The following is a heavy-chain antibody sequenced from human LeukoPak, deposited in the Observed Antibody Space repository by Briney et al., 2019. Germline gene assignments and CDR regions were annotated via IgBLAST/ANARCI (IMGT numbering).Heavy chain of an antibody. CDR1: GYTFTSYG. D-gene: IGHD1-26*01. J-gene: IGHJ6*03. V-gene: IGHV1-18*01. Sequence: ASVKVSCKASGYTFTSYGISWVRQAPGQGLEWMGWISAYNGNTNYAQKLQGRVTMTTDTSTSTAYMELRSLRSDDTAVYYCARESYWYGSYTSYYYYYMDVWGKGTTVTVSS. CDR2: ISAYNGNT. CDR3: ARESYWYGSYTSYYYYYMDV.